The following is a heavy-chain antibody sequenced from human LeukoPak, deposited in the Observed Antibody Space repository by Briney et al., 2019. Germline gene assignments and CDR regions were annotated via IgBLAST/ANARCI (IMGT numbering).Heavy chain of an antibody. D-gene: IGHD3-3*01. V-gene: IGHV4-30-4*01. CDR3: AWLRFLEWLLSRYYYGMDV. CDR2: IYHSAGS. J-gene: IGHJ6*02. Sequence: PSETPSLTCTVSGGSVTNDKYFWSWTRQPPGEGLEWIGYIYHSAGSYFNPSLKSRVTMSIDTSRNQFSLKLSSVTAADTAVYYCAWLRFLEWLLSRYYYGMDVWGQGTTVTVSS. CDR1: GGSVTNDKYF.